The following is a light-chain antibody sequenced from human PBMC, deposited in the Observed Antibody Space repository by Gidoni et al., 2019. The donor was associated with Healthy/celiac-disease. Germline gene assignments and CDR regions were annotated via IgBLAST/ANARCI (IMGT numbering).Light chain of an antibody. CDR2: DAS. J-gene: IGKJ5*01. V-gene: IGKV3-11*01. Sequence: EIVLTQSPATLSLSPGERATLPCRASQSVSSYLAWYQQKPGQAPRLLIHDASNRATGIPARFSGSGSGTDFTLTISSLEPEDFAVYYCQQRSNWPPLVTFGQGTRLGIK. CDR3: QQRSNWPPLVT. CDR1: QSVSSY.